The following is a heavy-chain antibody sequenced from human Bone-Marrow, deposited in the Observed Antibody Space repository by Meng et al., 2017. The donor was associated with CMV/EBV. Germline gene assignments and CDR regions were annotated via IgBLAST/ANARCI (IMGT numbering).Heavy chain of an antibody. V-gene: IGHV1-2*02. J-gene: IGHJ3*02. Sequence: ASVKVSCKASGYTFTAHYFHWVRQAPGQGLEWMGCISPHSGGTNYAQKFQGRVAMTRDTSISTAYLQWSSLKASDTAMYYCARREYSGAWSQPRAFDIWGQGTMVTVSS. CDR2: ISPHSGGT. CDR3: ARREYSGAWSQPRAFDI. D-gene: IGHD5-12*01. CDR1: GYTFTAHY.